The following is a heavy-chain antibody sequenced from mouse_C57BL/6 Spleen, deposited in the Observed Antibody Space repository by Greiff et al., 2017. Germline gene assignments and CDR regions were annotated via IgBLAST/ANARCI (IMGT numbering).Heavy chain of an antibody. CDR2: INPNNGGT. CDR3: ARELYQRKGTY. V-gene: IGHV1-18*01. J-gene: IGHJ3*01. Sequence: EVQLQQSGPELVKPGASVKIPCKASGYTFTDYNMDWVKQSHGKSLEWIGDINPNNGGTIYNQKFKGKATLTVDKSSSTAYMELRSLTSEDTAVYYCARELYQRKGTYWGQGTLVTVSA. D-gene: IGHD2-12*01. CDR1: GYTFTDYN.